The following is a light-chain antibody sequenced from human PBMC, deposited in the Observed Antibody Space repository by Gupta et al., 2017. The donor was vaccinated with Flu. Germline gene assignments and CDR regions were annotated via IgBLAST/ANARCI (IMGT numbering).Light chain of an antibody. J-gene: IGKJ4*01. CDR2: KAS. CDR3: QQVQICPLT. Sequence: LSTLSASVGDRVTIPCRASQSINIWLAWYQQKPGDAPKLLIYKASSLESGVPSRFSGSGSGTAFTLTISSLQPGDFATYFCQQVQICPLTFGRGTKVEIK. CDR1: QSINIW. V-gene: IGKV1-5*03.